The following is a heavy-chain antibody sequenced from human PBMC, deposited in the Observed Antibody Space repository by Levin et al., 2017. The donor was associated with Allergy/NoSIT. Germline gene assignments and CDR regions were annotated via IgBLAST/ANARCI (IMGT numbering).Heavy chain of an antibody. CDR3: SKAVFDS. CDR2: MSSDGSSK. Sequence: GGSLRLSCAASGFTFSDFGMQWVRQAPGKGLEWVAIMSSDGSSKYYGDSVKGRFTISRDNSKNTLYLQMRSLTTDDTAVYFCSKAVFDSWGQGSLVTASS. V-gene: IGHV3-30*18. J-gene: IGHJ4*02. CDR1: GFTFSDFG.